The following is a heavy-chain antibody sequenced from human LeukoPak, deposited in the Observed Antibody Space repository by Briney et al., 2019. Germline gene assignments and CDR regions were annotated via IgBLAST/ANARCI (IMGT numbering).Heavy chain of an antibody. J-gene: IGHJ4*02. CDR2: IYHSGST. Sequence: PSQTLSLTCAVSSGSITSGAYSWNWIRQPPGKGLEWIGYIYHSGSTYYNPSLKSRVAISIDRSKNQFSLKLSSVTAADTAVYYCARGAVAGTSPLDYWGQGTLVTVSS. D-gene: IGHD6-19*01. CDR3: ARGAVAGTSPLDY. CDR1: SGSITSGAYS. V-gene: IGHV4-30-2*01.